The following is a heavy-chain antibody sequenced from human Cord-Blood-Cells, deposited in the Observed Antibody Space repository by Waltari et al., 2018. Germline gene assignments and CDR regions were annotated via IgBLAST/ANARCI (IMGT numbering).Heavy chain of an antibody. D-gene: IGHD3-22*01. J-gene: IGHJ3*02. V-gene: IGHV4-59*08. CDR3: ARQPDDSSGYYYAFDI. Sequence: QVQLQESGPGLVKPSETLSLTCTVSGGSISSYYWSWIRQPPGKGLEWIGYIYYSGSTNYNPSLKSRVTISVDTSKNQCSRKLSSVTAADTAVYYCARQPDDSSGYYYAFDIWGQGTMVTVSS. CDR2: IYYSGST. CDR1: GGSISSYY.